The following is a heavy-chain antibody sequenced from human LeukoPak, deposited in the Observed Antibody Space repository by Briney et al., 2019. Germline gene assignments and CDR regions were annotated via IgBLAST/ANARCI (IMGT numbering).Heavy chain of an antibody. V-gene: IGHV3-21*01. Sequence: GGSLRLSCAASGFTFSSYTMNWVRQAPGKALEWVSSISSSSSYIYYADSVKGRFTVSRDNAENSLYLQMNSLRAEDTAVYYCASQRKDCSGGSCYYRGYFQHWGQGTLVTVSS. CDR2: ISSSSSYI. J-gene: IGHJ1*01. D-gene: IGHD2-15*01. CDR1: GFTFSSYT. CDR3: ASQRKDCSGGSCYYRGYFQH.